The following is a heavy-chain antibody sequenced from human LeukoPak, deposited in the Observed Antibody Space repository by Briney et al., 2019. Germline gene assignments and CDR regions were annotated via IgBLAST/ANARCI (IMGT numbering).Heavy chain of an antibody. J-gene: IGHJ3*01. Sequence: GGSLRLSCAASGFTFSSYSMNWVRQAPGKGLEWVSSISSSGSYIYYADSVKGRFTISSDNAKNSLYLQMNSIRAEETAVYYCARDRERYSYRSHANDVWGQGTTVTVSS. CDR3: ARDRERYSYRSHANDV. V-gene: IGHV3-21*01. D-gene: IGHD5-18*01. CDR2: ISSSGSYI. CDR1: GFTFSSYS.